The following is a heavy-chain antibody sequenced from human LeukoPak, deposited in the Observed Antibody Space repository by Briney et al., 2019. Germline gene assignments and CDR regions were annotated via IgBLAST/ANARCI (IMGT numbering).Heavy chain of an antibody. D-gene: IGHD6-13*01. J-gene: IGHJ5*02. CDR1: GGSISSSNW. Sequence: PSGTLSLTCAVSGGSISSSNWWSWVRQPPGKGLEWIGEIYHSGSTNYNPSLKSRVTISVDKSKNQFSLKLSSVTAADTAVYYCARGDTIAAAGTTYNWFDPWGRGTLVTVSS. V-gene: IGHV4-4*02. CDR2: IYHSGST. CDR3: ARGDTIAAAGTTYNWFDP.